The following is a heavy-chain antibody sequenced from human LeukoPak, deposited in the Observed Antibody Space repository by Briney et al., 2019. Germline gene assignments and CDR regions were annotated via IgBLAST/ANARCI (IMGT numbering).Heavy chain of an antibody. Sequence: SQTLSLTCAISGDSVSSNTAAWNWIRQSPSRGLEWLGRTFYRSYWRFDYAISVKTRITIDPDTSKNQFSLRLASVTPEDTAVYYCARHPPHYDSSGRFDYWGQGTLVTVSS. D-gene: IGHD3-22*01. CDR3: ARHPPHYDSSGRFDY. V-gene: IGHV6-1*01. CDR2: TFYRSYWRF. J-gene: IGHJ4*02. CDR1: GDSVSSNTAA.